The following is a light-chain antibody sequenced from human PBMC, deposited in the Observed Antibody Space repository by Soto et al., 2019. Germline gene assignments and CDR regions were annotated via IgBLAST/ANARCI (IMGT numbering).Light chain of an antibody. CDR2: GAS. CDR3: QQYNNWPPMA. V-gene: IGKV3-15*01. Sequence: EIVMTQSPATLSVSPGERATLSCRASQSVSSNLAWYQQKPGQAPRLLIYGASTRATGIPARFSGSGSGTAFTLTIISLQSEDFAVYYCQQYNNWPPMAFGQGTKVEIK. CDR1: QSVSSN. J-gene: IGKJ1*01.